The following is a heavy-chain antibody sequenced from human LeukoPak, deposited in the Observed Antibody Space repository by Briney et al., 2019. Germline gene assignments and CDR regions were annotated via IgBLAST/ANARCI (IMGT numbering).Heavy chain of an antibody. CDR3: ARPAGWGRRGGAFDI. CDR1: GFTFSSYD. V-gene: IGHV3-13*05. D-gene: IGHD6-13*01. J-gene: IGHJ3*02. CDR2: IGTAGDP. Sequence: PGGSLRLSCAASGFTFSSYDMHWVRHATGKGLEWVSAIGTAGDPYYPGSVKGRFTISRENAKNSLYLQMNSLRAGDTAVYYCARPAGWGRRGGAFDIWGHGTMVTVSS.